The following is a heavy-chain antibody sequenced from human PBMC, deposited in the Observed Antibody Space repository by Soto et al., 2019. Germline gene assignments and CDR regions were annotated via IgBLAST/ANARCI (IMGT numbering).Heavy chain of an antibody. J-gene: IGHJ6*02. V-gene: IGHV1-69*12. CDR2: VIPIFGTA. CDR1: GGTFNNYG. D-gene: IGHD3-3*01. CDR3: VGGGASSFSGLDV. Sequence: QVQLVQSGAEVKKPGSSVKVSCKASGGTFNNYGVTWVRQAPGQGLEWMGEVIPIFGTANYAQNFQGRATTTVGESTSTAYMELSGLRSEDTAVYYCVGGGASSFSGLDVWGQGTKVTV.